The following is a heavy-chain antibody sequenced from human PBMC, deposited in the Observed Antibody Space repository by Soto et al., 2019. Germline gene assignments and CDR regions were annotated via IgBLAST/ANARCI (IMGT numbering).Heavy chain of an antibody. Sequence: GASVKVSCKXSGYTFTNFGISWVRQAPGQGLEWMGWISAVNGNTKYAQRFHGRVTMSTDTSTSTAYMDLRSMRSDDTAVYYCARDGGSYWADYYHGMDVWGQGTTVTVSS. CDR2: ISAVNGNT. CDR3: ARDGGSYWADYYHGMDV. V-gene: IGHV1-18*01. CDR1: GYTFTNFG. D-gene: IGHD1-26*01. J-gene: IGHJ6*02.